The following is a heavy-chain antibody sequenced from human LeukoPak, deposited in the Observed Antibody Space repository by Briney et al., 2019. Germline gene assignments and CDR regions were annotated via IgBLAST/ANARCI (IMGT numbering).Heavy chain of an antibody. D-gene: IGHD6-19*01. Sequence: ASVKVSCKVSGYTLTELSMHWVRQAPGKGLEWMGGFDPEDGETIYAQKFQGRVTMTEDTSTDTAYMELSRLRSDDTAVYYCAREGIAVAGWRWDYYYYYMDVWGKGNTVTVSS. CDR2: FDPEDGET. CDR1: GYTLTELS. V-gene: IGHV1-24*01. CDR3: AREGIAVAGWRWDYYYYYMDV. J-gene: IGHJ6*03.